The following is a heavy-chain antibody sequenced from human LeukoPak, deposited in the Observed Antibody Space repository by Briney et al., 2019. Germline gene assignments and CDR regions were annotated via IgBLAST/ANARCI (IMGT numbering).Heavy chain of an antibody. V-gene: IGHV1-18*01. Sequence: ASVKVSCKASGYRLRNHGISWVRQAPGQGLEWMGWIGADSGDTHGDTHYAEKLQGRVTMTTDTSTDTAYMDLRSLTSDDTAVYYCARGSSPYNWYFDLCSRGTLVTVSS. CDR1: GYRLRNHG. D-gene: IGHD4-11*01. CDR2: IGADSGDTHGDT. CDR3: ARGSSPYNWYFDL. J-gene: IGHJ2*01.